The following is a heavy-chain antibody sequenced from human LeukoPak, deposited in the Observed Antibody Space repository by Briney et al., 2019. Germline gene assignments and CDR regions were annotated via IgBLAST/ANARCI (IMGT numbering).Heavy chain of an antibody. V-gene: IGHV1-2*02. CDR2: INPDNGGT. J-gene: IGHJ1*01. CDR3: ARDSRNWRYCSGGSCHFQH. CDR1: GYTFTGYY. D-gene: IGHD2-15*01. Sequence: GASVKVSCKASGYTFTGYYLHWVRQAPGQGLEWMGWINPDNGGTTYAQRFQGRVTVTRDTSISTAYMELSRLRSDDTAVYYCARDSRNWRYCSGGSCHFQHWGQGTLVTVSS.